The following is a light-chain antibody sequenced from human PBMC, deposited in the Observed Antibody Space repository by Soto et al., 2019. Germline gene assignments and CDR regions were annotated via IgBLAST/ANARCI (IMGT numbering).Light chain of an antibody. V-gene: IGKV3-20*01. CDR2: GDS. J-gene: IGKJ1*01. CDR3: QQYNSWPWT. Sequence: EAVLTQSPGTLSLSPGESATLSCRASQSVSSSYLAWYQQKPGQAPRILIYGDSTRATALPHRFSASGSGTELTLTISSLQSEDSAVYYCQQYNSWPWTXGQGTKVDI. CDR1: QSVSSSY.